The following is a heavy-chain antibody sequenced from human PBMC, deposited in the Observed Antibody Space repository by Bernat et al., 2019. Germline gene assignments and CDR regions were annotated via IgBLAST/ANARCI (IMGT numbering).Heavy chain of an antibody. V-gene: IGHV3-11*05. CDR3: ARDGNLRGNPMFV. CDR1: GFTFSDYY. D-gene: IGHD1-7*01. CDR2: ISSSSSYI. Sequence: QVQLVESGGGLVKPGGSLRLSCEASGFTFSDYYMSWIRQAPGKGLEWVSYISSSSSYINYADSVNGRFTISRDNAKNSLYLQMNSLRAEDAAVYYCARDGNLRGNPMFVWCKGTTVTVSS. J-gene: IGHJ6*04.